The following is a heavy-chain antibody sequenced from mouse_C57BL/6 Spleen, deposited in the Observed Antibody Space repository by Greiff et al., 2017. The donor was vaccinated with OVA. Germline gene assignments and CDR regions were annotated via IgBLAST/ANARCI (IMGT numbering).Heavy chain of an antibody. Sequence: EVHLVESGGDLVKPGGSLKLSCAASGFTFSSYGMSWVRQTPDKRLEWVATISSGGSYPYSPDSVKVRFTISRDNDKNTLYLQMSSLKSEDTAMYYCARVYYGSSYYFDYWGQGTTLTVSS. CDR1: GFTFSSYG. V-gene: IGHV5-6*01. D-gene: IGHD1-1*01. J-gene: IGHJ2*01. CDR3: ARVYYGSSYYFDY. CDR2: ISSGGSYP.